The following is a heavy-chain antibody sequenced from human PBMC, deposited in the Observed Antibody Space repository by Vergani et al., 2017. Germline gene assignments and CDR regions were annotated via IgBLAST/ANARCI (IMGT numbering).Heavy chain of an antibody. V-gene: IGHV4-39*01. J-gene: IGHJ5*02. D-gene: IGHD6-13*01. CDR2: IYYSGST. CDR1: GGSISSSSYY. CDR3: ARHGXASSWYPRYNWFDP. Sequence: QLQLQESGPGLVKPSETLPLTCTVSGGSISSSSYYWGWIRQPPGKGLEWIGSIYYSGSTYYHPSLKSRVTISVDTSKNQFSLKLISVTAADTAVYYCARHGXASSWYPRYNWFDPWGQGTLVTVSP.